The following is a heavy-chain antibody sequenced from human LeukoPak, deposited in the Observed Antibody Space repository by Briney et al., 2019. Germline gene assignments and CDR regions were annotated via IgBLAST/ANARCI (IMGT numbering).Heavy chain of an antibody. Sequence: ASVKVSCKASGGTFSSYAISWVRQAPGQGLEWMGGIIPIFGTANYAQKFQGRVTITTDESTSTAYMELSSLRSEDTAVYYCARGGGSWSDLNYYYYMDVWGKGTTVTVSS. J-gene: IGHJ6*03. D-gene: IGHD3-3*01. V-gene: IGHV1-69*05. CDR1: GGTFSSYA. CDR2: IIPIFGTA. CDR3: ARGGGSWSDLNYYYYMDV.